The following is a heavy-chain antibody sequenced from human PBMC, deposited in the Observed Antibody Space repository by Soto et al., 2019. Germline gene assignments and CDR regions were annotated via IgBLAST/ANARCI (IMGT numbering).Heavy chain of an antibody. CDR3: ASLYLVRYFDWSGNYFDY. D-gene: IGHD3-9*01. Sequence: PSETLSLTCTVSGGSISSGDYYWSWIRQPPGKGLEWIGYIYYSGSTYYNPSLKSRVTISVDTSKNQFSLKLSSVTAADTAVYYCASLYLVRYFDWSGNYFDYWGQGTLVTVSS. CDR2: IYYSGST. J-gene: IGHJ4*02. V-gene: IGHV4-30-4*01. CDR1: GGSISSGDYY.